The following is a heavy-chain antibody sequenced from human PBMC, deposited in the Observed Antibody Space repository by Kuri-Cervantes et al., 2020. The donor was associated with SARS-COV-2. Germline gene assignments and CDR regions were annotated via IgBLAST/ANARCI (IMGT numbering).Heavy chain of an antibody. CDR2: ISWNSGSI. V-gene: IGHV3-9*01. J-gene: IGHJ4*02. CDR1: GFTFDDYA. CDR3: VRDGDHWNFDY. D-gene: IGHD1-1*01. Sequence: GGSLRLSCAASGFTFDDYAMHWVRQAPGKGLEWVSGISWNSGSIGYADSVKGRFTISRDNAKNSLYLQMNSLRAEDTAVYYYVRDGDHWNFDYWGQGTLVTVSS.